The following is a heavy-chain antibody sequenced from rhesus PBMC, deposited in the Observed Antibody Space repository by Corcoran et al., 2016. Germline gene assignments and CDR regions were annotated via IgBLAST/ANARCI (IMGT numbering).Heavy chain of an antibody. Sequence: QLQLQESGPGLVKPSETLSLTCAVSGGSISRNYWSWIRQPPGKGLEWIGYIYCSGSSTNYNPSLKSRVTLSVDTSKNQLCLKMSSVIAADTAVYYCASGVGYDYDSAPTGYLDLWGPGTPITISS. CDR1: GGSISRNY. CDR3: ASGVGYDYDSAPTGYLDL. J-gene: IGHJ2*01. CDR2: IYCSGSST. V-gene: IGHV4S11*01. D-gene: IGHD3-28*01.